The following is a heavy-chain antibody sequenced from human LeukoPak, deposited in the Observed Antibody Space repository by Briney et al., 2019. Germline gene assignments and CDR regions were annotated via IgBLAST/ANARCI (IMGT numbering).Heavy chain of an antibody. CDR2: ISGSGGTT. CDR1: GFTFSSYA. Sequence: GGSLRLSCAASGFTFSSYAMSRVRQAPGKGLEWVSAISGSGGTTYYADSVKGRFTISRDNSKNTLFLQVNSLRAEDTAVYYCAKTKDYGDYPRNPNFDYWGQGTLVTVSS. V-gene: IGHV3-23*01. CDR3: AKTKDYGDYPRNPNFDY. J-gene: IGHJ4*02. D-gene: IGHD4-17*01.